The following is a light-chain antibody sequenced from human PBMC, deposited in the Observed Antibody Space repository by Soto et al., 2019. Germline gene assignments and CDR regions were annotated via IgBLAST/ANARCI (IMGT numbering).Light chain of an antibody. J-gene: IGLJ2*01. CDR3: SSYTSNNTRI. CDR1: NRDVGGYNY. Sequence: QSALTQPASVSGSPGQSIAISCTGTNRDVGGYNYVSWYQQHPGKVPKLMICDVSNRPSGVSNRFSGSKSGNTAFLTISGLQAEDEADYYCSSYTSNNTRIFGGGTKVTVL. CDR2: DVS. V-gene: IGLV2-14*03.